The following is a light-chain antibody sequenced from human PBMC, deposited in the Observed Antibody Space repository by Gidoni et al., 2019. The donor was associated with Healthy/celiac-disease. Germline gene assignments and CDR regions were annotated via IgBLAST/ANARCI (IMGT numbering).Light chain of an antibody. J-gene: IGKJ4*01. V-gene: IGKV1D-8*01. Sequence: ICMTQSPSLLSASTGDRVTISCRRSQGISSYLAWYQQTPGKAPDLLIYAASPLQSGVPSRCSGSGSGEDFTLIISFLQYEVFANYYWQQYYSFPPTFGGGTKVEIK. CDR1: QGISSY. CDR3: QQYYSFPPT. CDR2: AAS.